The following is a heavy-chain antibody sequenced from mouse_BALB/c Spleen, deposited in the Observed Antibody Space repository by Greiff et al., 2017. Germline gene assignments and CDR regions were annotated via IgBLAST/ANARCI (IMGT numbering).Heavy chain of an antibody. CDR3: ARDYYGSSYVGAMDY. V-gene: IGHV1S81*02. CDR1: GYTFTSYW. CDR2: INPSNGRT. Sequence: QVQLKQPGAELVKPGASVKLSCKASGYTFTSYWMHWVKQRPGQGLEWIGEINPSNGRTNYNEKFKSKATLTVDKSSSTAYMQLSSLTSEDSAVYYCARDYYGSSYVGAMDYWGQGTSVTVSS. J-gene: IGHJ4*01. D-gene: IGHD1-1*01.